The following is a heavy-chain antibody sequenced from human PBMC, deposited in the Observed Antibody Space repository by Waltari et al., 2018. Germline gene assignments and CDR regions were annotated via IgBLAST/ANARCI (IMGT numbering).Heavy chain of an antibody. V-gene: IGHV3-7*01. CDR2: IKQDGSEK. D-gene: IGHD6-13*01. Sequence: EVQLVESGGGLVQPGGSLRLSCAASGFTFRSYWMSWVRQAPGKGLEWVANIKQDGSEKYYVDSVKGRFTISRDNAKNSLYLQMNSLRAEDTAVYYCAIESIAAAGLFDYWGQGTLVTVSS. CDR1: GFTFRSYW. J-gene: IGHJ4*02. CDR3: AIESIAAAGLFDY.